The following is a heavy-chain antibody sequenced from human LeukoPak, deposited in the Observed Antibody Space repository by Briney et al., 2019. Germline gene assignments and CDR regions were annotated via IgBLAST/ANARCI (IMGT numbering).Heavy chain of an antibody. CDR1: GFTFSSYE. V-gene: IGHV3-48*03. CDR3: AGGTGSYILQYTVPSDY. J-gene: IGHJ4*02. CDR2: ISSSGSTI. Sequence: GGSLRLSCAASGFTFSSYEMNWVRQAPGKGLEWVSYISSSGSTIYYADSVKGRFTISRDNAKNSLYLQMNSLRAEDTAVYYCAGGTGSYILQYTVPSDYWGQGTLVTVSS. D-gene: IGHD3-10*01.